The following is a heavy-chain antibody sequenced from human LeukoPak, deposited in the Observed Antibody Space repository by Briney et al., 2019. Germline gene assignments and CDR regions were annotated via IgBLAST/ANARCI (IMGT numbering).Heavy chain of an antibody. D-gene: IGHD3-9*01. CDR2: ISSGDRT. CDR1: GFTFSSYA. CDR3: AKDATASPYFHWFDN. Sequence: GGSLRLSCAASGFTFSSYAMNWVRQAPGKGLEWVAGISSGDRTFHAESVKGRFTVSRDKSKDTLYLQMNSLRAEDTAVYYCAKDATASPYFHWFDNWGQGTQVIVSS. J-gene: IGHJ4*02. V-gene: IGHV3-23*01.